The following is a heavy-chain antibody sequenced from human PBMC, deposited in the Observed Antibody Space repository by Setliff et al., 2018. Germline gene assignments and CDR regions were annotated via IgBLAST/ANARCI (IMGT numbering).Heavy chain of an antibody. V-gene: IGHV1-69*04. CDR3: ARDISLGKAAVWFGELKGWFDP. CDR1: GGTFSSYT. CDR2: IITILGIA. J-gene: IGHJ5*02. Sequence: SVKVSCKASGGTFSSYTISWVRQAPGQGLEWMGRIITILGIANYAQKFQGRVTITADKSTSTAYMELSSLRSEDTAVYYCARDISLGKAAVWFGELKGWFDPWGQGTLVTVSS. D-gene: IGHD3-10*01.